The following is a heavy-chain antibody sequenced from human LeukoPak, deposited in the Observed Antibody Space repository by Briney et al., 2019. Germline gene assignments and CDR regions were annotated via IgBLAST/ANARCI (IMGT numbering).Heavy chain of an antibody. Sequence: SSETLSLTCTVSGDSISSGDYYWGWIRQPPGKGLEWIGSIYYSGSTYYNPSLKSRVTISVDTSKNKFSLKLSSVTAADTAVYYCASEKWVEPYYFDYWGQGTLVTVSS. CDR3: ASEKWVEPYYFDY. CDR1: GDSISSGDYY. CDR2: IYYSGST. V-gene: IGHV4-39*07. J-gene: IGHJ4*02. D-gene: IGHD1-14*01.